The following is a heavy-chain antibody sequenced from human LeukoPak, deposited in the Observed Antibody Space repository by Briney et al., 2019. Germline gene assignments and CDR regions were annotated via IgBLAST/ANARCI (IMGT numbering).Heavy chain of an antibody. CDR2: IYHSGST. J-gene: IGHJ5*02. CDR1: GYSISSGYY. Sequence: SETLSLTCAVSGYSISSGYYWGWIRQPPGKGLEWIGSIYHSGSTYYNPSLKSRVTISVDTSKNQFSLKLSSVTAADTAVYYYARGVIPYNWFDPWGQGTLVTVSS. D-gene: IGHD3-22*01. V-gene: IGHV4-38-2*01. CDR3: ARGVIPYNWFDP.